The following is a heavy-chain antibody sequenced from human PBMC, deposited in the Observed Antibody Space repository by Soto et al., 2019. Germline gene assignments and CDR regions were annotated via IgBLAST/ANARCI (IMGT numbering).Heavy chain of an antibody. J-gene: IGHJ5*02. CDR2: IYYSGST. CDR3: ARQRFLPFDP. CDR1: GGSISSSSYH. V-gene: IGHV4-39*01. D-gene: IGHD3-3*01. Sequence: SETLSLTCTVSGGSISSSSYHWGWIRQPPGKGLEWIGSIYYSGSTYYNPSLKSRVTISVDTSKNQFSLKLSSVTAADTAVYYCARQRFLPFDPWGKGTLVTVSS.